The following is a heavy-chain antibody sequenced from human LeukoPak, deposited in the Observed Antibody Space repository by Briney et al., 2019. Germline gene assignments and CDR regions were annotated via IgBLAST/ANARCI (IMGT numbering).Heavy chain of an antibody. J-gene: IGHJ4*02. CDR1: GFTFSSYA. Sequence: GGSLRLSCAASGFTFSSYAMHWVRQAPGKGLEWVAAISFDGSNEYYADSVKGRFTISRDNSKNTLYLQMNSLRAEDTAVYYCAKDPDCTSGICYTFFDYWGQGTLVTVSS. V-gene: IGHV3-30*04. CDR3: AKDPDCTSGICYTFFDY. D-gene: IGHD2-8*01. CDR2: ISFDGSNE.